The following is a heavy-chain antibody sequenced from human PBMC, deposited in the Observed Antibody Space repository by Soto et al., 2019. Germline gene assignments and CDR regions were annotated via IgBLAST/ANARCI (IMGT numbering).Heavy chain of an antibody. V-gene: IGHV4-59*04. CDR3: INSWGLSRADS. J-gene: IGHJ5*01. D-gene: IGHD3-16*01. Sequence: SETLSLTCTVSGGSISTYYWSWIRQPPGKGLEWIGSIDDAAKVYYNPSLTGRLAISVDMSKNQVSLSLTSVTAADTARYYCINSWGLSRADSWGRGILVTVSS. CDR1: GGSISTYY. CDR2: IDDAAKV.